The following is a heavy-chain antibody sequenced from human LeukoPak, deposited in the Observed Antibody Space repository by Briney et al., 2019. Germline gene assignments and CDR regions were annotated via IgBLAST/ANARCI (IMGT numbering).Heavy chain of an antibody. D-gene: IGHD6-19*01. CDR3: ASRPKAEQWLAVFDY. Sequence: GGSLRLSCAAPGFTNNHMNWVRQAPGNALEWVAAIYSDDNTYYADSVKGRFSISRDSSKNTVYLQMNNLRAEDTAVYYCASRPKAEQWLAVFDYWGQGTLVTVSS. V-gene: IGHV3-66*01. CDR1: GFTNNH. CDR2: IYSDDNT. J-gene: IGHJ4*02.